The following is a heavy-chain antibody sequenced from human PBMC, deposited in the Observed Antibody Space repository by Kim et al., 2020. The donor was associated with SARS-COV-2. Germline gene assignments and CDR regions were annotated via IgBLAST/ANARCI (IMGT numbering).Heavy chain of an antibody. D-gene: IGHD5-12*01. J-gene: IGHJ6*02. CDR3: AKQGYKFELNTYYGMDL. CDR2: ISYEGSKK. Sequence: GGSLRLSCAASGFSFNNYGMHWVRQAPGKGLEWAAFISYEGSKKQYLDSLQGRFTISRDYSKNTLYLQMNILTAKDTAVYYCAKQGYKFELNTYYGMDLWGQGTTVTVSS. V-gene: IGHV3-30*18. CDR1: GFSFNNYG.